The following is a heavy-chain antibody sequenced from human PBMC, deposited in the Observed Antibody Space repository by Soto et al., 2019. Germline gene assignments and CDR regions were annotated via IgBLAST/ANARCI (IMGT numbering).Heavy chain of an antibody. V-gene: IGHV1-8*01. CDR2: MNPNTGNT. CDR1: GYTLTSYD. CDR3: ARVPVTIGDYYYYRMDV. J-gene: IGHJ6*02. D-gene: IGHD2-2*02. Sequence: ASVKVSCKASGYTLTSYDINWVRQATGQGLEWMGWMNPNTGNTGYAQKFQGRVSMTRNTSISTAYMEVSSLTSEDTAVYYCARVPVTIGDYYYYRMDVWGQGTTVTSP.